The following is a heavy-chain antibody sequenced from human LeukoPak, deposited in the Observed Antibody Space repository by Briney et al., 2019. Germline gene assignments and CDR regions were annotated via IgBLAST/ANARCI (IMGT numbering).Heavy chain of an antibody. V-gene: IGHV3-48*03. Sequence: GSLRLSCAASGFTFSSYEMNWVRQAPGKGLEWVSSISSSGSTIYYADSVKGRFTISRDNAKNSLYLQINTLRAEDTAVYYCARDQLSYYDLLSGYYPDKLRFDYWGQGTLVTVSS. CDR2: ISSSGSTI. D-gene: IGHD3-9*01. CDR3: ARDQLSYYDLLSGYYPDKLRFDY. CDR1: GFTFSSYE. J-gene: IGHJ4*02.